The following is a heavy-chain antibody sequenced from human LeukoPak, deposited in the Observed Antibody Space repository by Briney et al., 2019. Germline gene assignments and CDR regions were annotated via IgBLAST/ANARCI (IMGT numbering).Heavy chain of an antibody. CDR3: ARDGQAFNSNWDYFEY. D-gene: IGHD7-27*01. CDR2: IGNTET. J-gene: IGHJ4*02. V-gene: IGHV3-23*01. Sequence: GESLRLSRIVSGFTFDKFAMSWVRQAAGKRLEWVSGIGNTETYYADSVKGRFTISRDNSKCTIYLHMNNLRAEDTALYYCARDGQAFNSNWDYFEYWGQGTPVTVSS. CDR1: GFTFDKFA.